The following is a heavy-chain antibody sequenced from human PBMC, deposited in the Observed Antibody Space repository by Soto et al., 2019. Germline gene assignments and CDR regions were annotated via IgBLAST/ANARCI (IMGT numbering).Heavy chain of an antibody. D-gene: IGHD2-15*01. V-gene: IGHV4-34*01. J-gene: IGHJ4*02. CDR2: INHSGST. Sequence: SETLSLTCAVYGGSFSGYYWSWIRQPPGKGPEWIGEINHSGSTNYSPSLKSRVIISVDTSKNQFSLKLSSVTAADTAVYYCARGYRQTPIYWSQGTLVTVS. CDR3: ARGYRQTPIY. CDR1: GGSFSGYY.